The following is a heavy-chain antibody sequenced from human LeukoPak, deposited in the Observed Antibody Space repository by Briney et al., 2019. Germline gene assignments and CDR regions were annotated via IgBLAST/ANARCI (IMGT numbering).Heavy chain of an antibody. CDR1: GGSISSYY. J-gene: IGHJ6*03. D-gene: IGHD6-19*01. CDR2: IYTSGST. Sequence: SETLSLTCTVSGGSISSYYWSWIRQPAGKGLEWIGRIYTSGSTNYNPSLKSRVTMSVDTSKNQFSLKLSSVTTADTAVYYCARDNSSGWYLNYYYYMDVWGKGTTVTVSS. V-gene: IGHV4-4*07. CDR3: ARDNSSGWYLNYYYYMDV.